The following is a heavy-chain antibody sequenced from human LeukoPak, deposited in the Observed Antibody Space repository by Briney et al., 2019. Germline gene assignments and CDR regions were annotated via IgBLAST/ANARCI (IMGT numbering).Heavy chain of an antibody. D-gene: IGHD1-7*01. CDR1: GFTFSSYA. J-gene: IGHJ4*02. Sequence: GGSLRLSCAASGFTFSSYAMSWVRQAPGKGLEWVSVVTGSGGNTYYADSVKGQFTISRDNSKNTLYLQMNSLRAEDTAVYYCAVTITGTTQEFDYWGQGTLVTVSS. CDR2: VTGSGGNT. V-gene: IGHV3-23*01. CDR3: AVTITGTTQEFDY.